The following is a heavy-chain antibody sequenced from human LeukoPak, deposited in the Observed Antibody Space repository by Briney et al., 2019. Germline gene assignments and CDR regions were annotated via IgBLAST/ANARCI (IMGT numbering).Heavy chain of an antibody. J-gene: IGHJ4*02. V-gene: IGHV3-23*01. Sequence: GGSLRLSCVVSGFTFNRCWMNWVRQAPGKGLEWISGISGSGASTYYADSVTGRFTISRDNSRNTLYLQMNSLRGDDTAVYYCAKDVGKWESLHFFDYWGQGTLVTVSS. D-gene: IGHD1-26*01. CDR3: AKDVGKWESLHFFDY. CDR1: GFTFNRCW. CDR2: ISGSGAST.